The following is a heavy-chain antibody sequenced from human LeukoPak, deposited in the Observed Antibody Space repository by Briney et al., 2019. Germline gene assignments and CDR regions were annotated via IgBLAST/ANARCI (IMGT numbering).Heavy chain of an antibody. CDR3: ARDRLERRYHYFDY. Sequence: GGSLRLSCAASGFTFDDYAMHWVRQAPGKGLEWVSGISWNSGSIGYADSVKGRFTISRDNAKKSLYLQMNSLRGEDMAVYYCARDRLERRYHYFDYWGQGTLVTVSS. CDR2: ISWNSGSI. CDR1: GFTFDDYA. J-gene: IGHJ4*02. D-gene: IGHD1-1*01. V-gene: IGHV3-9*03.